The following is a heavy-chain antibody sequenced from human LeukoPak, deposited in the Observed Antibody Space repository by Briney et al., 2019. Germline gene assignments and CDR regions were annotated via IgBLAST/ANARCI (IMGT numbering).Heavy chain of an antibody. V-gene: IGHV6-1*01. Sequence: TSQTLSLTCAISGDGVSSNSAAWNWIRQSPSRGLEWLGRTYYSSKWYNDYAVSVKSRITINPDTSKNQFSLQLNSVTPEDTALYYCARGAVAVRCAFDIWGQGTVDTLCS. J-gene: IGHJ3*02. D-gene: IGHD6-19*01. CDR2: TYYSSKWYN. CDR1: GDGVSSNSAA. CDR3: ARGAVAVRCAFDI.